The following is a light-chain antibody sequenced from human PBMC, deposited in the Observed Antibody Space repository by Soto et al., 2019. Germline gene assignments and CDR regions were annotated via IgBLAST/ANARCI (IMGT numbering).Light chain of an antibody. CDR2: KAS. V-gene: IGKV1-5*03. CDR1: QSISTW. J-gene: IGKJ1*01. CDR3: QQYQTLWT. Sequence: DIQMTQSPSTLSASVGDRVTITCRASQSISTWLAWYQQKPGKAPKLLIYKASTLKSGVPSRFSGSGSGTEFTLTISSLQPDDSATYYCQQYQTLWTFGQGTKVDIK.